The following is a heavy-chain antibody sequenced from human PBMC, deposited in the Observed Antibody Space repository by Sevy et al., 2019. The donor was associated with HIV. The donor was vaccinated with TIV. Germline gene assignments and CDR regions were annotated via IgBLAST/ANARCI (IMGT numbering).Heavy chain of an antibody. CDR1: GFRFSSYW. CDR2: IKQDKSEK. J-gene: IGHJ4*02. V-gene: IGHV3-7*03. D-gene: IGHD3-22*01. CDR3: ARGNSGSFDY. Sequence: GGSLRLSCAASGFRFSSYWMHWVRQAPGKGLEWVSNIKQDKSEKYYAASVKGRFTISRDNAKNSVYLQMNSLRREDTAIYYCARGNSGSFDYWGQGTLVTVSS.